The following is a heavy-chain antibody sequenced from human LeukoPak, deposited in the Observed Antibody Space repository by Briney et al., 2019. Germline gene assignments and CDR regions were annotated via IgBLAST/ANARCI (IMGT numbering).Heavy chain of an antibody. J-gene: IGHJ3*02. CDR1: GFPFDVYA. D-gene: IGHD3-10*01. CDR3: AKDIGSGSYTTHAFDI. Sequence: GRTLRLSCAVSGFPFDVYAMHCVPQAPAKGVGCVSGISWNSGSIGYADSEDGRFTISRHNAKNSLYLQMNRLRAEDTALYYCAKDIGSGSYTTHAFDIWGQGTMVTVSS. V-gene: IGHV3-9*01. CDR2: ISWNSGSI.